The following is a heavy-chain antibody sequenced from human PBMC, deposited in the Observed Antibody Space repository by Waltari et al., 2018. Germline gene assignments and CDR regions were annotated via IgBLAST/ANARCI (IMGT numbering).Heavy chain of an antibody. CDR2: IFYTGST. V-gene: IGHV4-39*07. D-gene: IGHD2-15*01. J-gene: IGHJ3*02. Sequence: QLQLQESGPGLVKPSETLSLTCNVSGVSIRGSSYYWGWIRQPPGKGLEWIGNIFYTGSTSDNPSLQSRVTISGDTSKDHVSLKLSSVTAADTAVYYCATLETAADAFDIWGHGTMVTVSS. CDR3: ATLETAADAFDI. CDR1: GVSIRGSSYY.